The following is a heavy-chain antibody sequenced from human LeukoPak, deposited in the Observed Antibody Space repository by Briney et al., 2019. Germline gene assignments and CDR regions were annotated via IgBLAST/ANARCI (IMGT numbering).Heavy chain of an antibody. D-gene: IGHD3-16*01. J-gene: IGHJ6*03. CDR2: ISAYNGNT. Sequence: ASVKVSCKASGYTFTSYDISWVRQAPGQGLEWMGWISAYNGNTNYAQKLQGRVTMTRDTSISTAYMELSRLRSDDTAVYYCAREGDGLFRDHYYYYMDVWGKGTTVTVSS. V-gene: IGHV1-18*01. CDR3: AREGDGLFRDHYYYYMDV. CDR1: GYTFTSYD.